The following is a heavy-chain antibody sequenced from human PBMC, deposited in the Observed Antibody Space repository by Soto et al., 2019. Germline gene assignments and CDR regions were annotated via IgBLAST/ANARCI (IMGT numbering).Heavy chain of an antibody. J-gene: IGHJ4*02. Sequence: VAVISYDGSNKYYADSVKGRFTISRDNSKNTLYLQMNSLRAEDTAVYYCASLASRIAVAGLFDYWGQGTLVTVSS. CDR2: ISYDGSNK. V-gene: IGHV3-30-3*01. D-gene: IGHD6-19*01. CDR3: ASLASRIAVAGLFDY.